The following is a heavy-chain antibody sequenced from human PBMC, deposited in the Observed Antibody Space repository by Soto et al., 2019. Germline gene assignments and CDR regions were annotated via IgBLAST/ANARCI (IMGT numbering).Heavy chain of an antibody. CDR2: IYCSGNT. J-gene: IGHJ5*02. CDR3: AKQGGKYGIRTFDP. V-gene: IGHV4-59*08. CDR1: GGSISSDY. Sequence: PSETLSLTCTVSGGSISSDYWSWLRQSPGKGLEWIGYIYCSGNTKYNPSLESRVTISIDASKNQVSLNLRSVTAADTAVYYCAKQGGKYGIRTFDPWGQGTLVTVS. D-gene: IGHD1-1*01.